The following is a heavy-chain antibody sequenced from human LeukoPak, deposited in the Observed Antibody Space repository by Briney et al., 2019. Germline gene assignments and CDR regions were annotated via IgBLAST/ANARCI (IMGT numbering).Heavy chain of an antibody. CDR1: GFTFSSYA. D-gene: IGHD3-3*01. CDR2: ISGSGGST. CDR3: AGRFLEWLGFDP. J-gene: IGHJ5*02. V-gene: IGHV3-23*01. Sequence: GGSLRLSCAASGFTFSSYAMSWVRQAPGKGLEWVSAISGSGGSTYYADSVKGRFTISRDNSKNTLYLQMNSLRAEDTAVYYCAGRFLEWLGFDPWGQGTLVTVSS.